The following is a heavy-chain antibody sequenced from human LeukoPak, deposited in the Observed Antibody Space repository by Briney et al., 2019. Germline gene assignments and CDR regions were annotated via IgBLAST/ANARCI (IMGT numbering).Heavy chain of an antibody. CDR2: IDWDDNK. CDR3: ARFTYGDYVGWFDP. D-gene: IGHD4-17*01. V-gene: IGHV2-70*01. Sequence: SGPTLVNPTQTLTLTCTFSGFSLSTRGMCVSWIRQPPGKALEWLALIDWDDNKYYSTSLKTRLTISKDTSKNQVVLTMTNMDPVDTATYYCARFTYGDYVGWFDPWGQGTLVTVSS. J-gene: IGHJ5*02. CDR1: GFSLSTRGMC.